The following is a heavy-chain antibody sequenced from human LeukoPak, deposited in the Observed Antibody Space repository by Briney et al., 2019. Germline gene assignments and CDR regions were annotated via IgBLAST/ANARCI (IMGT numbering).Heavy chain of an antibody. CDR2: IGRSSSTT. CDR3: ARVRGSRISNWFDP. J-gene: IGHJ5*02. CDR1: GFTFSSYD. V-gene: IGHV3-48*04. D-gene: IGHD2-15*01. Sequence: PGGSLRLSCAASGFTFSSYDMNWVRQAPGKGLEWISFIGRSSSTTYYADSVKGRFTISRDNAKNSLYLQMNSLRAEDTALYYCARVRGSRISNWFDPWGQGTLVTVSS.